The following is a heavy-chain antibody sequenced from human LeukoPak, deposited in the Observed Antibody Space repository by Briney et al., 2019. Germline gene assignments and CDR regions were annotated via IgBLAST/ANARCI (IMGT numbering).Heavy chain of an antibody. CDR3: ARGEKVPDYFDY. CDR1: GGSISSRSYY. CDR2: ISDSGNT. J-gene: IGHJ4*02. Sequence: SETLSLTCTVSGGSISSRSYYWGWIRQPPGKGLEWIGKISDSGNTYYSPSLRSRVTISIDMSKNQFSLKLSSVTATDTAVYYCARGEKVPDYFDYWGQGTLVTVSS. V-gene: IGHV4-39*01. D-gene: IGHD3-16*01.